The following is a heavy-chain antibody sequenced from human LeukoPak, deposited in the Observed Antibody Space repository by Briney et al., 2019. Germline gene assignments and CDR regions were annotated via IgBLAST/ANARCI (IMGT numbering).Heavy chain of an antibody. CDR1: GFTVTSNF. CDR2: IHSGGAT. Sequence: TGGSLRLSCAASGFTVTSNFMSWVRQAPGKGLEWVSVIHSGGATYYADSVKGRFTISRDISKNALYLQMNSLRGDDTAVYYCAGSAVTNLDSWGRGNLVTVSS. V-gene: IGHV3-66*01. CDR3: AGSAVTNLDS. J-gene: IGHJ4*02. D-gene: IGHD4-23*01.